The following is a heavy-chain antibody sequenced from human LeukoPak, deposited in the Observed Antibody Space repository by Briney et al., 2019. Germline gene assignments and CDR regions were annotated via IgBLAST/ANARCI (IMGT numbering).Heavy chain of an antibody. CDR3: ARDIPMVRGKDY. Sequence: PGGSLRLSCAASGFTFSSYGMHWVRQAPGKGLEWVAVIWYDGSNKYYADSVKGRFTISRDNSKNTLYLQMNSLRAEDTAVYYCARDIPMVRGKDYWGQGTLVTVSS. V-gene: IGHV3-33*01. J-gene: IGHJ4*02. CDR2: IWYDGSNK. D-gene: IGHD3-10*01. CDR1: GFTFSSYG.